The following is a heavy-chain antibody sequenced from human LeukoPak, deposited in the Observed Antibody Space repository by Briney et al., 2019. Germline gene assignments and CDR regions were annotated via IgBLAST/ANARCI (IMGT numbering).Heavy chain of an antibody. CDR2: INPNSGGT. CDR1: GYTFTGYY. J-gene: IGHJ6*02. CDR3: ARAPFVVVPAAIRLRYYYYGMDV. Sequence: ASVNVSCKASGYTFTGYYMHWVRQAPGQGLEWMGWINPNSGGTNYAQKFQGRVTMTRDTSISTAYMELSRLRSDDTAVYYCARAPFVVVPAAIRLRYYYYGMDVWGQGTTVTVSS. V-gene: IGHV1-2*02. D-gene: IGHD2-2*02.